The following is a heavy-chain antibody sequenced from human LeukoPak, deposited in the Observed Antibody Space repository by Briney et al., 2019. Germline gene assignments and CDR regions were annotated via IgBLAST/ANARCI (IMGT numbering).Heavy chain of an antibody. J-gene: IGHJ4*02. Sequence: PGGSLRLSCAASGFTFSDHYIDWVRQVPGEGLEWVGRARNKANSYTTEYAASVKGRFTFSRDDSKNSVYLQMNSLKTEDTAVYYCARSDSNGNSVFDSWGQGTMVTVSS. CDR3: ARSDSNGNSVFDS. CDR2: ARNKANSYTT. D-gene: IGHD2-21*01. V-gene: IGHV3-72*01. CDR1: GFTFSDHY.